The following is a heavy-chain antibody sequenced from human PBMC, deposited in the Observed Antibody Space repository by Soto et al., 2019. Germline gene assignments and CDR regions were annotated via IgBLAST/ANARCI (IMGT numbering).Heavy chain of an antibody. V-gene: IGHV4-34*01. Sequence: QVQLQQWGAGLLKPSETLSLTCAVNGGSFTGYYWSWVRQPPGKGLEWIGEIKDGGSTNYSPSLRSRVTXSXXTSKRQLSLKVTSVTAADTAVYYCARGQEGVVATHWDQGSLVTVSS. CDR2: IKDGGST. CDR3: ARGQEGVVATH. J-gene: IGHJ4*02. D-gene: IGHD2-15*01. CDR1: GGSFTGYY.